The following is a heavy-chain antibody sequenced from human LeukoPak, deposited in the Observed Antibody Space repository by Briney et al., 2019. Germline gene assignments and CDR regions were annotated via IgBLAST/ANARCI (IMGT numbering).Heavy chain of an antibody. CDR2: FDPEDGET. V-gene: IGHV1-24*01. Sequence: ASVKVSCKVSGYTLTELSMHWVRQAPGKGLEWMGGFDPEDGETIYAQKFQGRVTMTEDTSTDTAYMELSSLRSEDTAVYYCARDQGGPGAFDIWGQGTMVTVSS. CDR1: GYTLTELS. J-gene: IGHJ3*02. CDR3: ARDQGGPGAFDI.